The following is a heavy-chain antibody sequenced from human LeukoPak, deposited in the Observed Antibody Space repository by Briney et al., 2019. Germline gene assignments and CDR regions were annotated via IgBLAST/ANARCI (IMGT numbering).Heavy chain of an antibody. Sequence: GGSLRLSCAASGFTFSTYGMTWVRQAPGKGLEWVSVISASGGSTYYADSVKGRFTISRDNSKNTLYLQMNSLRAEDTAVYYCAKRNLAGYFDYWGQGTLVTVSS. D-gene: IGHD1-1*01. V-gene: IGHV3-23*01. CDR1: GFTFSTYG. CDR3: AKRNLAGYFDY. CDR2: ISASGGST. J-gene: IGHJ4*02.